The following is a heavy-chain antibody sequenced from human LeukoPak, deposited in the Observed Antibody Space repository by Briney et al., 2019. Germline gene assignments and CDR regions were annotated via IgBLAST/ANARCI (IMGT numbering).Heavy chain of an antibody. V-gene: IGHV3-7*01. CDR3: AKGALLWFGELLSHFDY. CDR2: IKQDGGEK. D-gene: IGHD3-10*01. CDR1: GFTFSDYW. Sequence: GGSLRLSCAASGFTFSDYWMGWVRQVPGKGLEWVANIKQDGGEKYYADSVKGRFTISRDNSKNTLYLQMNSLRAEDTAVYYCAKGALLWFGELLSHFDYWGQGTLVTVSS. J-gene: IGHJ4*02.